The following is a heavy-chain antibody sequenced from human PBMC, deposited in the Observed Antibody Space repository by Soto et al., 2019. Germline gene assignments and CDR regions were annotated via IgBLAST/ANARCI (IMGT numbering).Heavy chain of an antibody. CDR2: IYYSGST. Sequence: SETLSLTCTVSGGSFSGGDCSWIWHPPAPGKGLVGIGYIYYSGSTYYNPSLKSRVTISVDTSKNQFSLKLSSVTAADTAVYYCARAYCSGGSCYPDAFDIWGQGTMVTVSS. CDR3: ARAYCSGGSCYPDAFDI. CDR1: GGSFSGGDCS. D-gene: IGHD2-15*01. J-gene: IGHJ3*02. V-gene: IGHV4-30-4*02.